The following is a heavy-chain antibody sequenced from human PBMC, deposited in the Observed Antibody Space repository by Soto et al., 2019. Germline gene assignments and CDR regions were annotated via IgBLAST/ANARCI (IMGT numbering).Heavy chain of an antibody. J-gene: IGHJ6*03. CDR1: GDSVSSNSAA. CDR2: TYYRSKWYN. V-gene: IGHV6-1*01. CDR3: ARELGIVVVPAAMGHYYYYMDV. D-gene: IGHD2-2*03. Sequence: SQTLSLPCAISGDSVSSNSAAWNWIRQSPSRGLEWLGRTYYRSKWYNDYAVSVKSRITINPDTSKNQFSLQLNSVTPEDTAVYYCARELGIVVVPAAMGHYYYYMDVWGKGTTVTVSS.